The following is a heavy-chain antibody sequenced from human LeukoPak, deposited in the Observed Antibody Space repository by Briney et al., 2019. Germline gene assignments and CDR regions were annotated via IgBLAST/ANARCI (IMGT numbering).Heavy chain of an antibody. J-gene: IGHJ3*02. Sequence: GASVQVSCKASGYTFTGYYIHWVRQAPGQGLEWMGWINPNSGGTNYAQKFQGRVTMTRDTSISTAYMELSRLRSDDTAVYYCARELDDSMTTVTTDAFDIWGQGTMVTVSS. D-gene: IGHD4-17*01. CDR1: GYTFTGYY. CDR2: INPNSGGT. V-gene: IGHV1-2*02. CDR3: ARELDDSMTTVTTDAFDI.